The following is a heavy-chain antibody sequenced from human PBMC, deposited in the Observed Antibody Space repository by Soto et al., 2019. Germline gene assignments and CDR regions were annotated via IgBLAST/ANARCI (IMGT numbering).Heavy chain of an antibody. V-gene: IGHV1-69*13. D-gene: IGHD3-22*01. CDR1: GGAFSSYA. J-gene: IGHJ3*02. Sequence: ASVKVSCTASGGAFSSYAISRGRQAPGQGLEWMGGIIPIFGTANYAQKFQGRVTITADESTRTAYMELSSLRAEDTAVYYCAGYYYDSSGYSHLGAFDIWGQGTMVTVSS. CDR2: IIPIFGTA. CDR3: AGYYYDSSGYSHLGAFDI.